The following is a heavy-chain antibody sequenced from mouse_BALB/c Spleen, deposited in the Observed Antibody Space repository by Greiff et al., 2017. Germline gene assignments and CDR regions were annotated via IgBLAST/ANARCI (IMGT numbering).Heavy chain of an antibody. CDR3: ARHPYDYDEGYYFDY. J-gene: IGHJ2*01. Sequence: DVKLVESGGDLVKPGGSLKLSCAASGFTFSSYGMSWVRQTPDKRLEWVATISSGGSYTYYPDSVKGRFTISRDNAKNTLYLQMSSLKSEDTAMYYCARHPYDYDEGYYFDYWGQGTTLTVSS. D-gene: IGHD2-4*01. CDR2: ISSGGSYT. CDR1: GFTFSSYG. V-gene: IGHV5-6*02.